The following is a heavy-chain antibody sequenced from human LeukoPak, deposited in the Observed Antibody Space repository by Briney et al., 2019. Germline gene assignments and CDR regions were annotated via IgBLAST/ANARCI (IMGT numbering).Heavy chain of an antibody. CDR3: FAAGYYYDSSGLLWVAGDAFDI. D-gene: IGHD3-22*01. Sequence: GASVKVSCKASGYTFTGYYMHWVRQAPGQGLEWMGWINPNSGGTNYAQKFQGRVTMTRDTSISTAYMELSRLRSDDTAVYYCFAAGYYYDSSGLLWVAGDAFDIWGQGTMVTVSS. CDR2: INPNSGGT. CDR1: GYTFTGYY. V-gene: IGHV1-2*02. J-gene: IGHJ3*02.